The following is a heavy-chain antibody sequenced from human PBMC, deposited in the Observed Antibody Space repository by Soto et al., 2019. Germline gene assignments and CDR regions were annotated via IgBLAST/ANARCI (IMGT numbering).Heavy chain of an antibody. Sequence: ESGGGLVQPGGSLRLSCAASGFTFSSYWMSWVRQAPGKGLEWVANIKQDGSEKYYVDSVKGRFTISRDNAKNSLYLQMNSLRAEDTAVYYCARDPYDFWSGYHYYYYYYGMDVWGQGTTVTVSS. CDR1: GFTFSSYW. D-gene: IGHD3-3*01. J-gene: IGHJ6*02. CDR2: IKQDGSEK. V-gene: IGHV3-7*03. CDR3: ARDPYDFWSGYHYYYYYYGMDV.